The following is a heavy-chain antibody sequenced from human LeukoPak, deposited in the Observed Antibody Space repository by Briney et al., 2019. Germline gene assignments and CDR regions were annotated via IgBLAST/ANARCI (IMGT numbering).Heavy chain of an antibody. V-gene: IGHV4-34*01. J-gene: IGHJ4*02. CDR1: GGSFSGYY. Sequence: PSETLSLTCAVYGGSFSGYYWSWIRQPPGKGLEWIGEINHSGSTNYNPSLKSRVIISVDTSKNQFSLKLSSVTAADTAVYYCARGGGYDYRKPRDYWGQGTLVTVSS. CDR2: INHSGST. CDR3: ARGGGYDYRKPRDY. D-gene: IGHD4-11*01.